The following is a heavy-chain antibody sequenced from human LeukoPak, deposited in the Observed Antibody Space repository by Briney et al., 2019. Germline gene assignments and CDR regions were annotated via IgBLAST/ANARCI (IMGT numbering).Heavy chain of an antibody. Sequence: PGGSLRLSCAASGSTVSSNYMSWVRQAPGKGLEWVSVIYSGGSTYYADSVKGRFTISRDNSKNTLYLQMNSLRAEDTAVYYCRVYSLVPGGAYFDYWGQGTLVTVSS. CDR3: RVYSLVPGGAYFDY. J-gene: IGHJ4*02. V-gene: IGHV3-53*01. CDR2: IYSGGST. CDR1: GSTVSSNY. D-gene: IGHD2-8*02.